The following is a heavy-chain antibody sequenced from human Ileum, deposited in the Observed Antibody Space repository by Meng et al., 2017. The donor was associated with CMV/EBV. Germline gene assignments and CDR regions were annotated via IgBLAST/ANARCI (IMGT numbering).Heavy chain of an antibody. V-gene: IGHV4-61*10. Sequence: QRQLQEAGPGRVKPSASLSPPCAVSGGSISSGSYYWRWIRQPAGKGLEWIGDVHHSGITNYNPSLKSRVTISVDTSKNQFFLKLTSVTAADTGLYYCATNSENYWGQGTLVTVSS. D-gene: IGHD4-23*01. J-gene: IGHJ4*02. CDR1: GGSISSGSYY. CDR2: VHHSGIT. CDR3: ATNSENY.